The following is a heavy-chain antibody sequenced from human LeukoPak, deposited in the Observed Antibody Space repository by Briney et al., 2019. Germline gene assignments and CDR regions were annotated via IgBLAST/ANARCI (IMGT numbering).Heavy chain of an antibody. D-gene: IGHD1-26*01. CDR1: GLTFSSSW. V-gene: IGHV3-7*01. J-gene: IGHJ5*02. Sequence: GGSLRLSCAASGLTFSSSWMNWVRQAPGKGLEWLANINPAGSQKDYVASVKGRFTTSRDNAKDSVFLQMNNLRAEDTAVYYCARYSASVPGWLDPWGPGTLVTVSS. CDR3: ARYSASVPGWLDP. CDR2: INPAGSQK.